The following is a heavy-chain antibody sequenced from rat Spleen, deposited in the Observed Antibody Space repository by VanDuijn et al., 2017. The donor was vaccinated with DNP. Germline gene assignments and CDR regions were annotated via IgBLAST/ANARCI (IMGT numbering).Heavy chain of an antibody. CDR2: ILYDGSRT. V-gene: IGHV5S10*01. J-gene: IGHJ2*01. Sequence: EVQLVESGGDLVQPGRSLKLSCVASGFTFSNYDMAWVRQAPKKGLEWVATILYDGSRTYSRDSVKGRFTISRDNAKSTLYLQMDSLRSEETATYYCAKAGGYSPWYFDYWGQGVMVTVSS. CDR3: AKAGGYSPWYFDY. CDR1: GFTFSNYD. D-gene: IGHD1-11*01.